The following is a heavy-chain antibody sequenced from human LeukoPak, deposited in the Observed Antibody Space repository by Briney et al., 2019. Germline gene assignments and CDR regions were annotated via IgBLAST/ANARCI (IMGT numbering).Heavy chain of an antibody. V-gene: IGHV3-23*01. CDR3: ANAGLRWFRELSSWFDP. D-gene: IGHD3-10*01. CDR1: GFTFSSYA. CDR2: ISGSGGST. Sequence: GGSLRLSCAASGFTFSSYAMSWVRQAPGKGLEWVSAISGSGGSTYYADSVKGRFTISRDNSKNTLYLQMNSLRAEDTAVYHCANAGLRWFRELSSWFDPWGQGTLVTVSS. J-gene: IGHJ5*02.